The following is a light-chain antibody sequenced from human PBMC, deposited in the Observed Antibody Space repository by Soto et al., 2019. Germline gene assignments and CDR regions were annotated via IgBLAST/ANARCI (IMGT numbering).Light chain of an antibody. CDR3: QQYHKWPPIT. CDR2: GAS. Sequence: EVVMTQSPGTLSVSLGESATLSCRASQSVDGYLAWYQQKTGQAPRLLIYGASTRATGVTARFRGGGSGTEFTLTISSLQSEDSAVYYCQQYHKWPPITFGQGTRLEIK. V-gene: IGKV3-15*01. J-gene: IGKJ5*01. CDR1: QSVDGY.